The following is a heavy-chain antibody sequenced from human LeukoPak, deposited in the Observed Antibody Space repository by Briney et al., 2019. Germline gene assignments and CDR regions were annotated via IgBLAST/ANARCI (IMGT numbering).Heavy chain of an antibody. Sequence: SETLSLTCTVSGGSISTDYWNWIRQPPGKGLEWIGYIYPSGRSNYSPSLKSRVTISADTSKRQFSLKLTSVTAADTAVYYCASPYYGSGLADDYWGQGILVTVSS. J-gene: IGHJ4*02. D-gene: IGHD3-10*01. CDR3: ASPYYGSGLADDY. CDR1: GGSISTDY. CDR2: IYPSGRS. V-gene: IGHV4-4*09.